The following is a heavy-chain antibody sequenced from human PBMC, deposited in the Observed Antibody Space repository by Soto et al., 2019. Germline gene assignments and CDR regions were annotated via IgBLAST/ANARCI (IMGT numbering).Heavy chain of an antibody. V-gene: IGHV1-69*13. CDR1: GGTFSSYS. CDR2: IIPIFGTA. D-gene: IGHD1-26*01. Sequence: SVKVSCKASGGTFSSYSMSWVRQAPGQGLEWMGGIIPIFGTANYAQKFQGRVTITADESTSTAYMELSSLRSEDTAVYYCARSSLVGATRYYYYYGMDVRGQGTTVTAS. CDR3: ARSSLVGATRYYYYYGMDV. J-gene: IGHJ6*02.